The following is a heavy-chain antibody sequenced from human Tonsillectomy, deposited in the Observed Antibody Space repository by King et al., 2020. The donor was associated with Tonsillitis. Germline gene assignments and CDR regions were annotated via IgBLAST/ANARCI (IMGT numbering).Heavy chain of an antibody. V-gene: IGHV3-74*01. CDR2: INSDGSST. CDR3: ARESRLVCGFLYDSSGFHCDDAFDI. Sequence: VQLVESGGGLVQPGGSLRLSCAASGFTFRSYWMHWVRQAPGKGLVWVSRINSDGSSTRYADSVKGRFTISRDNAKNTLYLQMNSLRAEDTAVYYCARESRLVCGFLYDSSGFHCDDAFDIWGQGTMVTVSS. CDR1: GFTFRSYW. D-gene: IGHD3-22*01. J-gene: IGHJ3*02.